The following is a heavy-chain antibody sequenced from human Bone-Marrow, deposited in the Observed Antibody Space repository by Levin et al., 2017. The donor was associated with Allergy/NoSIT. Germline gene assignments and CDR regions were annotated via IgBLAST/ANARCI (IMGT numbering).Heavy chain of an antibody. CDR1: GFTFSSYW. V-gene: IGHV3-74*01. CDR2: INSDGSST. Sequence: LSLTCAASGFTFSSYWMHWVRQAPGKGLVWVSHINSDGSSTNYADSVKGRFTISRDNAKNTLYLQMNSLRAEDTAVYFCTRAGVTTGRVFNYWGQGTLVTVSS. D-gene: IGHD4-17*01. CDR3: TRAGVTTGRVFNY. J-gene: IGHJ4*02.